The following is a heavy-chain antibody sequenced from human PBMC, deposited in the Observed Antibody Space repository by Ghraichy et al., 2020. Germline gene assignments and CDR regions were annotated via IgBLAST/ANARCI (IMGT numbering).Heavy chain of an antibody. D-gene: IGHD3-22*01. CDR3: ARTMGDYDSSGLDY. V-gene: IGHV3-21*01. CDR2: ISFRSDYI. J-gene: IGHJ4*02. Sequence: GGSLRLSCVDSGFTFSSYSMNWFRQAPGKGLDWVSSISFRSDYIYYTDSVKGRFTISRDDAKNSLYLQMNSLRVEETAVYYCARTMGDYDSSGLDYWGQGTLVTVSS. CDR1: GFTFSSYS.